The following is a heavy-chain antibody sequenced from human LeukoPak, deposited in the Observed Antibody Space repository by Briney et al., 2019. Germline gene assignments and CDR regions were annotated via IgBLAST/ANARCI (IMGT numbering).Heavy chain of an antibody. V-gene: IGHV3-23*01. Sequence: GGSLRLSCAASGFTFSSYAMSWVRQAPGKGLEWVSAISGSGGSTSYADSVKGRFIISRDNSKNTLYLQMNSLRAEDTAVYYCAKDRAVVTHWVFDYWGQGTLVTVSS. CDR3: AKDRAVVTHWVFDY. CDR2: ISGSGGST. CDR1: GFTFSSYA. J-gene: IGHJ4*02. D-gene: IGHD4-23*01.